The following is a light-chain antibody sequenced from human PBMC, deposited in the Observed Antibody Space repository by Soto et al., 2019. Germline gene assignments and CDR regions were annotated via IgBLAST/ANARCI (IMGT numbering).Light chain of an antibody. CDR2: DVS. J-gene: IGLJ1*01. CDR1: SSDVGGYNY. CDR3: SSYTSSSTYV. Sequence: QSVLTQPASVSGSPGQSITISCTGTSSDVGGYNYVSWYQQHPGKAPKLMIYDVSNRPSGVSNRFSGSKSGNTASLTISGLPAEDEADYYCSSYTSSSTYVFGTGTQLTVL. V-gene: IGLV2-14*01.